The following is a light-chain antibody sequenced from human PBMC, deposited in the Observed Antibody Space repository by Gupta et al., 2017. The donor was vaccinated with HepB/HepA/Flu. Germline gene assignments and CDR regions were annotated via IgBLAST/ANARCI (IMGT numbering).Light chain of an antibody. CDR1: SSNIGSNT. Sequence: QSVLTQPSSESGTPGQRDTIAGSGSSSNIGSNTVNWYQQLPGTAPKLLIYSNNQRPSGVPDRFSGSKSGTSASLAISGLQSEDEADYYCAAWDDSLNGRVFGGGTKLTVL. CDR2: SNN. V-gene: IGLV1-44*01. J-gene: IGLJ2*01. CDR3: AAWDDSLNGRV.